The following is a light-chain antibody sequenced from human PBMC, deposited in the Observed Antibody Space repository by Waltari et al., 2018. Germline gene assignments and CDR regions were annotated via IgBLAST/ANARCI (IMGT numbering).Light chain of an antibody. V-gene: IGKV1-39*01. CDR3: QQSYSILYT. CDR1: QSISSY. Sequence: DIQMTQSPSSLSASVVDRVTITCRASQSISSYLNWYQQKPGKAPKLLIYAASSLQSGVPSRFSGSGSGTDFTLTISSLQPEDFATYYCQQSYSILYTFGQGTKLEIK. CDR2: AAS. J-gene: IGKJ2*01.